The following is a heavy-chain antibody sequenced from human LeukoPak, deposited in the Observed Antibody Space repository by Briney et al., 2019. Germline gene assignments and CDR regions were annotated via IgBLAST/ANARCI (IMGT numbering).Heavy chain of an antibody. J-gene: IGHJ4*02. D-gene: IGHD2-2*01. V-gene: IGHV1-2*02. Sequence: GASVKVSCKASGYSFTNFYIHWVRQAPGQGLEWMGWINPNSGGTNYAPKFQGRVTMTRDTSVSTAYMELSRLRSDDTAVYFCARDRSTPYQYYSDDWGQGTLVSVSS. CDR1: GYSFTNFY. CDR3: ARDRSTPYQYYSDD. CDR2: INPNSGGT.